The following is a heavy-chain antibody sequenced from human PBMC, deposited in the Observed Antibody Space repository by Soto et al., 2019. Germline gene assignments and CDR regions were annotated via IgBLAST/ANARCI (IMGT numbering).Heavy chain of an antibody. D-gene: IGHD3-3*01. J-gene: IGHJ4*02. CDR3: ARDRSDLRFLEWLLYFDY. Sequence: QVQLVQSGAEVKKPGASVKVSCKASGYTFTSYGISWVRQAPGQGLEWMGWISTYNGNTNYAQKLQGRVTMTTDTSTSTADMELRSLRSDDTAVYYCARDRSDLRFLEWLLYFDYWGQGTLVSVSS. V-gene: IGHV1-18*01. CDR1: GYTFTSYG. CDR2: ISTYNGNT.